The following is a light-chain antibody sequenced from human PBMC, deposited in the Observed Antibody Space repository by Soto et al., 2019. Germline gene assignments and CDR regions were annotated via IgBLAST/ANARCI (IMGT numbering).Light chain of an antibody. J-gene: IGKJ4*01. CDR3: QQCSSWPLT. CDR1: QSVSPY. Sequence: EIVLTQSPATLSLSPGERATLSCRASQSVSPYLAWYQQKPGQAPRLLIYDATNTATGIPARFSGSGSGTDFTLTISSLEPEDFAVYYCQQCSSWPLTFGGGTKVEIK. V-gene: IGKV3-11*01. CDR2: DAT.